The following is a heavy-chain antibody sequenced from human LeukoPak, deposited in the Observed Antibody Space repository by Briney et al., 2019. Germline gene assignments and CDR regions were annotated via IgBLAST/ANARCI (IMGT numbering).Heavy chain of an antibody. CDR2: IIPIFGTA. CDR3: ARGFVVVPAAIGAFDI. V-gene: IGHV1-69*05. CDR1: GGTFSSYA. Sequence: GASVEVSCKASGGTFSSYAISWVRQAPGQGLEWMGGIIPIFGTANYAQKFQGRVTITTDESTSTAYMELSSLRSEDTAVYYCARGFVVVPAAIGAFDIWGQGTVVTVSS. D-gene: IGHD2-2*01. J-gene: IGHJ3*02.